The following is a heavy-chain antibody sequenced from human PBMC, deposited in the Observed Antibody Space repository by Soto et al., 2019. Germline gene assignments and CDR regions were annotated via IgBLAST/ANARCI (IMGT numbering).Heavy chain of an antibody. J-gene: IGHJ2*01. CDR3: ARDSAAHCSERSCFGAYWYFEI. CDR2: IIPIFGPA. D-gene: IGHD2-15*01. V-gene: IGHV1-69*06. CDR1: GGTFSSHA. Sequence: QVQLVQSGPEVKKPGSSVKISCKPSGGTFSSHAYSWVRQAPGQGLEWMGGIIPIFGPAKYAQKFQDRVTISADKSTRTAFMELSSLRSDDTAVYSCARDSAAHCSERSCFGAYWYFEIWGRGTLVTVSS.